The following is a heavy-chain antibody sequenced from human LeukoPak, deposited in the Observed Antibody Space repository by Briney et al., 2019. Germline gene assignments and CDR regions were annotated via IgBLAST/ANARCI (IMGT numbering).Heavy chain of an antibody. CDR1: GFTVSSNY. CDR3: AKDIGIALRGATIEN. CDR2: IYSGGST. D-gene: IGHD3-10*01. V-gene: IGHV3-53*05. Sequence: GGSLRLSCAASGFTVSSNYMSWVRQAPGKGLEWVSVIYSGGSTYYADSVKGRFTISRDNSKNTLYLQMSSLKTEDTALYYCAKDIGIALRGATIENWGQGTLVTVSS. J-gene: IGHJ4*02.